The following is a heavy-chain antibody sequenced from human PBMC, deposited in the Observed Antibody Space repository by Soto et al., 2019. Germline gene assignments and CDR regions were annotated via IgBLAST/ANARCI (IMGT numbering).Heavy chain of an antibody. CDR3: ARDTGDGTFDF. V-gene: IGHV1-3*01. J-gene: IGHJ4*02. CDR2: INAGYGNT. CDR1: GYTFSSYA. Sequence: QVHLVQSGAEVRKPVASVKVSCKASGYTFSSYAMHWVREAPGQRLEWMGWINAGYGNTKSSQKFQDRVTISRDTSASTAYMELTSLRSEHTAVYYCARDTGDGTFDFWGQGTLVTVSS. D-gene: IGHD7-27*01.